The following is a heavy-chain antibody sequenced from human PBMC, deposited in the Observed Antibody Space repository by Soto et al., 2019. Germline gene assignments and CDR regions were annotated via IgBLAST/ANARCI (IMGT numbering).Heavy chain of an antibody. D-gene: IGHD1-26*01. J-gene: IGHJ6*02. CDR1: GFTFSTDS. CDR2: ISSSSYT. CDR3: ARDMSGGTYNYYYGMDV. V-gene: IGHV3-21*05. Sequence: PGGSLRLSCVASGFTFSTDSMNWVRQAPGKGLEWVSYISSSSYTNYADSVKGRFTISRDNSKNTLYLQMNSLRADDTAVYYCARDMSGGTYNYYYGMDVWGQGTTVTAP.